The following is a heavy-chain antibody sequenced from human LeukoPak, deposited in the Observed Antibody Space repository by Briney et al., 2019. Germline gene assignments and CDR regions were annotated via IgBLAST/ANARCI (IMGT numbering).Heavy chain of an antibody. V-gene: IGHV3-7*01. CDR2: IKQDGSEK. CDR3: ARMGTEYCTNGVCYADAFDI. CDR1: GFTFSSYW. J-gene: IGHJ3*02. D-gene: IGHD2-8*01. Sequence: GGSLRLSCAASGFTFSSYWMSWVRQAPGKGLEWVANIKQDGSEKYYVDTVKGRFTISRDNAKNSLYLQMNSLRAEDTAVYYCARMGTEYCTNGVCYADAFDIWGQGTMVTVSS.